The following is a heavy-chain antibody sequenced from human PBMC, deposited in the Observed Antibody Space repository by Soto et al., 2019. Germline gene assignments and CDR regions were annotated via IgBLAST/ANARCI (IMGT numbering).Heavy chain of an antibody. Sequence: ASVKVSCKASGYTFTSYAMHWVRQAPGQRLEWMGWINAGNGNTKYSQKFQGRVTITRDTSASTAYMELSSLRSEDTAVYYCASGYYYGSGSYPPFDYWGQGNLVTVSS. CDR3: ASGYYYGSGSYPPFDY. CDR2: INAGNGNT. V-gene: IGHV1-3*01. J-gene: IGHJ4*02. CDR1: GYTFTSYA. D-gene: IGHD3-10*01.